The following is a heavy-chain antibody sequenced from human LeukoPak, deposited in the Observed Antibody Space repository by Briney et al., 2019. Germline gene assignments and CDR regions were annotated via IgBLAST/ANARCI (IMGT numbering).Heavy chain of an antibody. CDR1: GFSFSNYW. CDR2: TKPDGSEK. J-gene: IGHJ4*02. D-gene: IGHD3-10*01. Sequence: GGSLRLSCAASGFSFSNYWMDWIRQAPGKGLEWVGSTKPDGSEKYYVDSVKGRFAISRDNAKNSLYLQMNGLRAENTAVYYCARDDGSSCFAYWGQGTQVTVSS. CDR3: ARDDGSSCFAY. V-gene: IGHV3-7*01.